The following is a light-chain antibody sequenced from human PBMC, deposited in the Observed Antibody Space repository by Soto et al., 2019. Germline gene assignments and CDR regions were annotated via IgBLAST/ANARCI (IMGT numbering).Light chain of an antibody. CDR1: QSVSSSY. V-gene: IGKV3-20*01. J-gene: IGKJ1*01. Sequence: EIVLTQSPGTLSLSPGERATLSCRASQSVSSSYLAWYQRRPGQAPRLLIYGASSRATGIPDRFSGSGSGTDFTLTIRRLEPEDFAVYYCQQYGSSGTFGQGTKVDI. CDR2: GAS. CDR3: QQYGSSGT.